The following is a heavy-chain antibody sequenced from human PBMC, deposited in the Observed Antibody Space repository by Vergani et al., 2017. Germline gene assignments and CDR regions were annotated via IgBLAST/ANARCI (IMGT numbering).Heavy chain of an antibody. CDR2: IWYDGSNK. J-gene: IGHJ4*02. D-gene: IGHD3-10*01. CDR3: ARGERVLLWFGEPPNY. CDR1: GFTFSNYA. Sequence: VQLLESGGGLVQPGGSLRLSCAASGFTFSNYAMSWVRQAPGKGLEWVAVIWYDGSNKYYADSVKGRFTISRDNSKNTLYLQMNSLRAEDTAVYYCARGERVLLWFGEPPNYWGQGTLVTVSS. V-gene: IGHV3-33*08.